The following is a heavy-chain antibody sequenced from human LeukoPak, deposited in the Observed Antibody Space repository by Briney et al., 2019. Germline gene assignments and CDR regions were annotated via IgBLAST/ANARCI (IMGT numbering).Heavy chain of an antibody. CDR3: ASTHPFDC. CDR2: ISDDGGDS. J-gene: IGHJ4*02. CDR1: GFTFSSYA. Sequence: PGGSLRLSCAASGFTFSSYAMSWVRQAPGKGLEWVSAISDDGGDSKYAESVKGRFTISRDNSKNTLYLQMNSLRAEDTAVYFCASTHPFDCWGQGTLVTVSS. D-gene: IGHD2-2*01. V-gene: IGHV3-23*01.